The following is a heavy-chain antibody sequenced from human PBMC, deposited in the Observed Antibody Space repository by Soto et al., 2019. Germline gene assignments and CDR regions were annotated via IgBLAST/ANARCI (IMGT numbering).Heavy chain of an antibody. J-gene: IGHJ6*02. D-gene: IGHD3-3*01. CDR3: ARDARGFLEGLSEYGMDV. CDR2: IWYDGSNK. Sequence: QVQLVESGGGVVQPGRSLRLSCAASGFTFSSYGMHWVRQAPGKGLEWVAVIWYDGSNKYYADSVKGRFTISRDNSKNTLYLQMNSLRAEDTAVYYCARDARGFLEGLSEYGMDVWGQGTTVTVSS. CDR1: GFTFSSYG. V-gene: IGHV3-33*01.